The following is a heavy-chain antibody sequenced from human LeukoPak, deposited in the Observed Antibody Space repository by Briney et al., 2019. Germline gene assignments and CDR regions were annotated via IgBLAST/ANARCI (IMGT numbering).Heavy chain of an antibody. V-gene: IGHV3-23*01. CDR3: ARAYYDFWSGYYTHFDY. Sequence: GGSLRLSCAASGFTFSSYAMSWVRQAPGKGLEWVSAISGSGGSTYYAHSVKGRFTISRDNSKNTLYLQMNSLRAEDTAVYYCARAYYDFWSGYYTHFDYWGQGTLVTVSS. CDR1: GFTFSSYA. J-gene: IGHJ4*02. CDR2: ISGSGGST. D-gene: IGHD3-3*01.